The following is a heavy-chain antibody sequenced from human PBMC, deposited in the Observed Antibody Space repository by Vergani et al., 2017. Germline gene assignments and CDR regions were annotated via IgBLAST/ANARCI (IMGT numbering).Heavy chain of an antibody. V-gene: IGHV4-31*03. Sequence: QVQLQESGPGLVKPSQTLSLTCTVSGGSITTDFYYWTWIRQHPANGLEWIGYIYHSGSTFYNPSLESRVSISIDTSKNQFYLNLTSVTVADTAMYYCARMGGYDEGYAFRIGYFDSWGPGILVTVSS. CDR2: IYHSGST. D-gene: IGHD3-16*01. J-gene: IGHJ4*02. CDR1: GGSITTDFYY. CDR3: ARMGGYDEGYAFRIGYFDS.